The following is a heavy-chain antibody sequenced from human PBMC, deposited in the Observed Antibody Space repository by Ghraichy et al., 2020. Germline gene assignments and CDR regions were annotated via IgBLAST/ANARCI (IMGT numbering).Heavy chain of an antibody. CDR1: GFIFSDHY. J-gene: IGHJ6*04. Sequence: GESLNISCAASGFIFSDHYMDWVRQAPGEGLEWVGRTRNRANSYTTDYAVSVKGRFTISRDDSKNSLYLQMNSLKTEDTAVYYCVRVLTTTWGKTLDVWGKGTTVTVSS. V-gene: IGHV3-72*01. CDR3: VRVLTTTWGKTLDV. D-gene: IGHD3-16*01. CDR2: TRNRANSYTT.